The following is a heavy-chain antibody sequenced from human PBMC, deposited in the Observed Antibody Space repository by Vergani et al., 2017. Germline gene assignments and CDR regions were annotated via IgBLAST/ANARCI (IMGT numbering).Heavy chain of an antibody. J-gene: IGHJ4*02. CDR1: GGSFSGYY. V-gene: IGHV4-34*01. D-gene: IGHD6-13*01. CDR3: ARHAFCIAAAGVDY. Sequence: QVQLQQWGAGLLKPSETLSLTCAVYGGSFSGYYWSWIRQPPGKGLEWIGEINHSGSTNYNPSLKSRVTISVDTSKNQFSLKLSSVTAADTAVYYCARHAFCIAAAGVDYWGQGTLVTVSS. CDR2: INHSGST.